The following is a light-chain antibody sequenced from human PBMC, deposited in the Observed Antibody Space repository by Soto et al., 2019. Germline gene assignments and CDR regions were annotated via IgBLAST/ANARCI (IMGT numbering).Light chain of an antibody. CDR1: QSVSSS. CDR3: QQRSNWPPGT. Sequence: EIVLTQSPATLSLSPGERATLSCRASQSVSSSLGWYQQIPGQAPRLLIYDASNRATGIPARFSGSGSGTDFTLTISSLEPEDFAVYYCQQRSNWPPGTFGPGTKVDIK. CDR2: DAS. J-gene: IGKJ3*01. V-gene: IGKV3-11*01.